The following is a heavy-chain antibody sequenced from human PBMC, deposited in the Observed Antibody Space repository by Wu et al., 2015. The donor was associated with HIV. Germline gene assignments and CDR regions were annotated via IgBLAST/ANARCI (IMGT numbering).Heavy chain of an antibody. V-gene: IGHV1-2*02. D-gene: IGHD2-2*01. Sequence: QVQLVQSGAEVKKPGASVKVSCKASGYTFTGYYMHWVRQAPGQGPEWMGWINPNSGGSGGTNYAQKFQGRVTMTRDTSISTAYMELSRLRSADTAVYYCVSSAGTSYYFDYWGQGTLVTVSS. CDR1: GYTFTGYY. CDR2: INPNSGGSGGT. J-gene: IGHJ4*02. CDR3: VSSAGTSYYFDY.